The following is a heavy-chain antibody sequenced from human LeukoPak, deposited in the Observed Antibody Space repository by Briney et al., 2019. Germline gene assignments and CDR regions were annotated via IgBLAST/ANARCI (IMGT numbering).Heavy chain of an antibody. V-gene: IGHV3-21*01. Sequence: GGSLRLSCAASGFTFSSYSMNWVRQAPGKGLEWVSSISSSSSYIYYADSVKGRFTISRDNAKNSLYLQMNSLRAEDTAVYYCARGYYNYYDSSGYYYDGFDYWGQGTLVTVSS. CDR1: GFTFSSYS. D-gene: IGHD3-22*01. J-gene: IGHJ4*02. CDR2: ISSSSSYI. CDR3: ARGYYNYYDSSGYYYDGFDY.